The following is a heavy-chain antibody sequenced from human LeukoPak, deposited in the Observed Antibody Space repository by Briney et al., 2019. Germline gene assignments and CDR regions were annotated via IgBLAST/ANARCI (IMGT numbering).Heavy chain of an antibody. J-gene: IGHJ4*02. CDR2: INPNSGGT. CDR3: ARERTHDY. V-gene: IGHV1-2*02. CDR1: GYTFTGYY. Sequence: TVSFKASGYTFTGYYMHWVGQAPGQGVEWMGWINPNSGGTNYAQKFQGRVTMTRDTSISTAYMELSRLRSDDTAVYYCARERTHDYWGQGTLVTVSS.